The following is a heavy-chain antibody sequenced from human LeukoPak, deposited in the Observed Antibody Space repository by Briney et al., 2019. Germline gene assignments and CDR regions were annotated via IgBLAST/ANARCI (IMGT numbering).Heavy chain of an antibody. V-gene: IGHV3-48*02. CDR3: ARDHLYYFDY. CDR2: IGYTIT. D-gene: IGHD2-8*01. J-gene: IGHJ4*02. Sequence: GGSLRLSCAASGFTFSTYTMNWVRQAPGKGLEWVSYIGYTITYADSVKGRFTISRDNAKNSLYLQMNSLRDEDTAVYYCARDHLYYFDYWGQGTPVTVSS. CDR1: GFTFSTYT.